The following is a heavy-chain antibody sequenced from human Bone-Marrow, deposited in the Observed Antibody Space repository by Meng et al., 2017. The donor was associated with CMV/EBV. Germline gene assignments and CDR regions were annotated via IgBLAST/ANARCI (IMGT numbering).Heavy chain of an antibody. Sequence: GESLKISCAASAFIVSSNYMSWVRQAPGKGLEWVANIKQDGSEKYYVDSVEGRFTISRDNSKNTLYLQMNSLRAEDTAVYYCARGLNRVTRGVYGMDVWGQGTTVTVSS. CDR3: ARGLNRVTRGVYGMDV. CDR2: IKQDGSEK. CDR1: AFIVSSNY. J-gene: IGHJ6*02. V-gene: IGHV3-7*03. D-gene: IGHD4-11*01.